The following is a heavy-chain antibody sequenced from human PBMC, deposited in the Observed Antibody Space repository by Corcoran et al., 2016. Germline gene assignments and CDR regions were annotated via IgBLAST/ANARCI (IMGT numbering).Heavy chain of an antibody. V-gene: IGHV4-34*01. J-gene: IGHJ5*02. D-gene: IGHD2-2*01. CDR3: ARGHGIVVVPAAIGGWFDP. CDR1: GGSFSGYY. CDR2: INHSGST. Sequence: QVQLQQWGAGLLKPSETLSLTCAVYGGSFSGYYWSWIRQPPGKGLEWIGEINHSGSTNYNPSLKSRVTISVDTSKNQFSLKLSSVTAADTAVYYCARGHGIVVVPAAIGGWFDPWVQGTLVTVSS.